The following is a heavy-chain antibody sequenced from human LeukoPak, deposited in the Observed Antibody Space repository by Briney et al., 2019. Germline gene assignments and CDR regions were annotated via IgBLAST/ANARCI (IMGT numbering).Heavy chain of an antibody. CDR1: GYTFTGYY. Sequence: GASVKVSCKASGYTFTGYYMHWVRQAPGQGLEWMGWINPNSGGTKYAQKFQGRVTMTRDTSISTAYMELSRLRSDDTAVYYCARSPTYYYDSSGYRSGENAFDIWGQGTMVTVSS. D-gene: IGHD3-22*01. CDR3: ARSPTYYYDSSGYRSGENAFDI. V-gene: IGHV1-2*02. J-gene: IGHJ3*02. CDR2: INPNSGGT.